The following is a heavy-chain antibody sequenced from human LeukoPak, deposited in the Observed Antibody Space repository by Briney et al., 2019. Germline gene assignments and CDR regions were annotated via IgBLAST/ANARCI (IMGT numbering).Heavy chain of an antibody. CDR3: ARACSCGRLRHYYYMDV. V-gene: IGHV3-30*04. D-gene: IGHD2-15*01. CDR2: ISYDGSNK. Sequence: GGSLRLSCAASGFTFSSYAMHWVRQAPGKGLEWVAVISYDGSNKYYADSVKGRFTISRDNSKNTLYLQMNSLRAEDTAVYYCARACSCGRLRHYYYMDVWGKGTTVTVSS. CDR1: GFTFSSYA. J-gene: IGHJ6*03.